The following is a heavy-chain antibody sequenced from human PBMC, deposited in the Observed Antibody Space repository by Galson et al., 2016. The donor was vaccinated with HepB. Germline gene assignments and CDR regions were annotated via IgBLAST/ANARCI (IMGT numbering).Heavy chain of an antibody. CDR1: GFTFSTYA. D-gene: IGHD3-3*01. CDR3: ARYYDFFGMDV. Sequence: SLRLSCAASGFTFSTYAMSWVRQAPGKGLECVSGIYSGGRTYNADSVKGRFTISRDNSKNTLYLQMNGLRAEDTAVYYCARYYDFFGMDVWGQGTTVTVSS. J-gene: IGHJ6*02. CDR2: IYSGGRT. V-gene: IGHV3-53*01.